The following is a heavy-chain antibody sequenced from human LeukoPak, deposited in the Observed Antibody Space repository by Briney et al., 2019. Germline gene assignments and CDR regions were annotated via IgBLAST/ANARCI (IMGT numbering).Heavy chain of an antibody. D-gene: IGHD3-3*01. J-gene: IGHJ6*02. V-gene: IGHV3-11*01. CDR3: ARDGKRVTTQFYYYGIDL. Sequence: GGSLRLSCAASGFTFSDYYMSWIRQAPGKGLEWVAYISGSDTFIYYADSVRGRFTISRDNAKKSVYLQMNSLRAEDAALYHCARDGKRVTTQFYYYGIDLWGQGTTVTVSS. CDR1: GFTFSDYY. CDR2: ISGSDTFI.